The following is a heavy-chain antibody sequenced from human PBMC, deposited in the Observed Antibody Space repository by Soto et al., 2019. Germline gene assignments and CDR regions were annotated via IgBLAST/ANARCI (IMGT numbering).Heavy chain of an antibody. Sequence: ASVKVSCKASGYTFTSYAMHWVRQAPGQRLEWMGWINAGNGNTKYSQKFQGRVTITRDTSASTAYMELSSLRSEDTAVYYCARDGRGVCAFDIWGQGTMVTVSS. D-gene: IGHD3-10*01. V-gene: IGHV1-3*01. CDR2: INAGNGNT. J-gene: IGHJ3*02. CDR1: GYTFTSYA. CDR3: ARDGRGVCAFDI.